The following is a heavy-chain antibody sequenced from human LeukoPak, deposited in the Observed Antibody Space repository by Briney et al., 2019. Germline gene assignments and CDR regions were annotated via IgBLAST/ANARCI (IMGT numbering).Heavy chain of an antibody. D-gene: IGHD3-22*01. Sequence: AASVKVSCKASGGTFSSYAISWVRQAPGQGLEWMGGIIPIFGTANYAQKFQGRVTITTDESTSTAYMELSSLRSEDTAVYYCARDRVIGTHPFDYWGQGTLVTVSS. V-gene: IGHV1-69*05. CDR2: IIPIFGTA. CDR1: GGTFSSYA. J-gene: IGHJ4*02. CDR3: ARDRVIGTHPFDY.